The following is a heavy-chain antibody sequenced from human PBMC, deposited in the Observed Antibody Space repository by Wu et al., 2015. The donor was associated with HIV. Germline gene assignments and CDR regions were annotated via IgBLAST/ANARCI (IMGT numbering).Heavy chain of an antibody. V-gene: IGHV1-69*12. Sequence: QVQVVQSGGEMKKPGSSVRVSCKASGGDFKKNAISWVRQAPGQGLEWVGGVVPISGSTHSAQRFKDKVTIRADESKTVVFLEMSGLTTEDTAVYYCATSKGRGYSYNSVVRLDYWGQGTLVTVSS. CDR3: ATSKGRGYSYNSVVRLDY. D-gene: IGHD5-18*01. J-gene: IGHJ4*02. CDR2: VVPISGST. CDR1: GGDFKKNA.